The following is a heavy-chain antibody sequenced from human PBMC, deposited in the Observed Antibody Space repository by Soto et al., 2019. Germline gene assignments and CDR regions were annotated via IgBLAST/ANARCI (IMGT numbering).Heavy chain of an antibody. CDR2: ISYDGSNK. Sequence: GGSLRLSCTASGFSFGDYAMSWFRQAPGKGLEWVAVISYDGSNKYYADSVKGRFTISRDNSKNTLYLQMNSLRAEDTAVYYCARDRRVAVASTTGMDVWGHGTTVTV. D-gene: IGHD6-19*01. CDR3: ARDRRVAVASTTGMDV. V-gene: IGHV3-30*04. J-gene: IGHJ6*02. CDR1: GFSFGDYA.